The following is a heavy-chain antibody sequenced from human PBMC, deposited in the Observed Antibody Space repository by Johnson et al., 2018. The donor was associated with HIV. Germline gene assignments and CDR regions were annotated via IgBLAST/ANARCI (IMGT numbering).Heavy chain of an antibody. Sequence: MLLVESGGGLVKPGGSLRLSCAASGFSFTNAWMSWVRQAPGKGLEWVSAISGSGGSTYYADSVKGRFTISRDNSKNTLYLQMNSLKTEDTAVYYCTTDPIAAAGPDAFDIWGQGTVVTVSS. V-gene: IGHV3-23*04. D-gene: IGHD6-13*01. CDR3: TTDPIAAAGPDAFDI. J-gene: IGHJ3*02. CDR2: ISGSGGST. CDR1: GFSFTNAW.